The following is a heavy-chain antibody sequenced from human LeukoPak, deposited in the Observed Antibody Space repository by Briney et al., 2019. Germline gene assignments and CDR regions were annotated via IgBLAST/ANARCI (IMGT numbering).Heavy chain of an antibody. CDR1: GFTVSRNY. CDR3: AVRIAVPGGFDN. Sequence: GGSLRLSCAASGFTVSRNYMSWVRQAPGKGLEWVSVIYSGGSTYYADSVKGRFTISRDNARNTLYVQMNSLRAEDTAVYYCAVRIAVPGGFDNWGQGTLVTVSS. D-gene: IGHD6-19*01. V-gene: IGHV3-53*01. J-gene: IGHJ4*02. CDR2: IYSGGST.